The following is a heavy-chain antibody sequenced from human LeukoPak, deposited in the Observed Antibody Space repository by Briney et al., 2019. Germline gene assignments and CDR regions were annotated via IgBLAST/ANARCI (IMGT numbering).Heavy chain of an antibody. J-gene: IGHJ4*02. D-gene: IGHD3-22*01. CDR3: ARDLGYYDSSGYFDY. Sequence: PSETLSLTCTVSGGSISSGGYYWSWIRQHPGKGLEWIGCIYYSGSTYYNPSLKSRVTISVDTSKNQFSLKLSSVTAADTAVYYCARDLGYYDSSGYFDYWGQGTLVTVSS. CDR2: IYYSGST. CDR1: GGSISSGGYY. V-gene: IGHV4-31*03.